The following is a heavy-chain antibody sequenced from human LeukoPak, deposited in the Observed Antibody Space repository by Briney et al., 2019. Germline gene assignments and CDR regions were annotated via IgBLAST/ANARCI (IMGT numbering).Heavy chain of an antibody. J-gene: IGHJ5*02. D-gene: IGHD2-15*01. Sequence: ASVKVSCKTSGYSFTSYGVTWVRQAPGQGLEWMGWIGGYTGHTNYVQKFQGRVTMTTDTTTSTAYMELRSLTSDVTAVYYCARDGSCSGGSCATDGWFHPWGQRTLVTVSS. V-gene: IGHV1-18*01. CDR3: ARDGSCSGGSCATDGWFHP. CDR2: IGGYTGHT. CDR1: GYSFTSYG.